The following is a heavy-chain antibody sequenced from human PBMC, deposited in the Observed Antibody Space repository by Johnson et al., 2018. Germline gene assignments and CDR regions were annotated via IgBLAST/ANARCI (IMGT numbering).Heavy chain of an antibody. V-gene: IGHV3-9*01. CDR3: AKSQYCRFCYYMDV. CDR2: INWNGGST. J-gene: IGHJ6*03. CDR1: GFSFDDYA. Sequence: QLVQSGGGLVQPGRSLRLSCVASGFSFDDYAMHWVRQAPGKGLEWVSSINWNGGSTGYADSVEGRFTISRDNAKNSLYLQMNSLRAEDTALYYCAKSQYCRFCYYMDVWGKGTTVTVSS. D-gene: IGHD3-3*01.